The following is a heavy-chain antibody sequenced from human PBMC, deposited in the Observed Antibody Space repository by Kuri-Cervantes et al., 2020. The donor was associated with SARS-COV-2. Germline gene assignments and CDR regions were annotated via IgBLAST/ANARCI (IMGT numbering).Heavy chain of an antibody. D-gene: IGHD6-6*01. CDR3: ASHGAQQLVRY. CDR2: IYYSGST. Sequence: ESLKISCTVPGGSISSSSYYWGWIRQPPGKGLEWIGSIYYSGSTYYNPSPKSRVTISVDTSKNQFSLKLSSVTAADTAVYYCASHGAQQLVRYWGQGTLVTVSS. V-gene: IGHV4-39*01. J-gene: IGHJ4*02. CDR1: GGSISSSSYY.